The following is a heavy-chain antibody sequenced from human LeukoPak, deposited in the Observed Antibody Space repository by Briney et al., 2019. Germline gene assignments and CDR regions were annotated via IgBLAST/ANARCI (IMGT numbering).Heavy chain of an antibody. Sequence: GGSLRLSCAASGFTSSTYGMHWVRQAPGKGLEWVAVISDDGSNKYYADSVKGRFTISRDNSKNTLYLQMNSLRAEDTAVYYCARSAYYYDSRGYHNYYHYGMDVWGQGTTVTVSS. CDR3: ARSAYYYDSRGYHNYYHYGMDV. J-gene: IGHJ6*02. D-gene: IGHD3-22*01. V-gene: IGHV3-30*03. CDR2: ISDDGSNK. CDR1: GFTSSTYG.